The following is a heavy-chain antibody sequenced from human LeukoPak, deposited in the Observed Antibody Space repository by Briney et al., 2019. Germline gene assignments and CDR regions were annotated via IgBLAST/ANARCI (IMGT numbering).Heavy chain of an antibody. V-gene: IGHV1-58*01. J-gene: IGHJ3*02. D-gene: IGHD4-23*01. CDR1: GFTFRTST. CDR3: AAELNGVNSDCCNFEI. CDR2: VSVGSGMT. Sequence: ASVKVSCTASGFTFRTSTVQWVRQARGQRLEWIGWVSVGSGMTKYAHSLQERLSITRDMSTGTAYMELGSLTSDDTAVYYCAAELNGVNSDCCNFEIWGQGTMVTVSS.